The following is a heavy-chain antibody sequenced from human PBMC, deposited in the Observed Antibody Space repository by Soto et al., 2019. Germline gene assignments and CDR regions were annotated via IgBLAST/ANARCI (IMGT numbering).Heavy chain of an antibody. D-gene: IGHD3-22*01. CDR1: GGTFNTYA. Sequence: QVQLVQSGAEVRKPGSSVKVSCKASGGTFNTYAINWERQAPGQGLEWMGGIIAMFATTNYAQDFQGRVTITADESTSTVYMELSSLKSEDTAMYYCARAAQRYYYDSSDFYDALDFWGQGTMVTVSS. CDR2: IIAMFATT. J-gene: IGHJ3*01. CDR3: ARAAQRYYYDSSDFYDALDF. V-gene: IGHV1-69*01.